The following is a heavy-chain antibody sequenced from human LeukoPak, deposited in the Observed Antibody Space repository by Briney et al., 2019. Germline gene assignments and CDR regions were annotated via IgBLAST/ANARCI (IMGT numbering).Heavy chain of an antibody. CDR2: ISSSGSTI. CDR1: GFIFSDYY. J-gene: IGHJ4*02. D-gene: IGHD1-26*01. Sequence: GGSLRLSCAASGFIFSDYYMRWIRQAPGRVLEWVSYISSSGSTIYYADSVRGRFTISRDNAKNSLYLQMNSLTAEDTAFYYCAREYSGSSLDYWGRGTLVTVSS. CDR3: AREYSGSSLDY. V-gene: IGHV3-11*01.